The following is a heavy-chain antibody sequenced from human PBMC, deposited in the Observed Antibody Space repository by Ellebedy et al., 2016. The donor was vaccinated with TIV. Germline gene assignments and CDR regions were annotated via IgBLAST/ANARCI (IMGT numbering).Heavy chain of an antibody. CDR2: ISGSGGST. V-gene: IGHV3-23*01. CDR3: AKRGWLRGTFDY. D-gene: IGHD3-22*01. CDR1: GFTFSSYA. J-gene: IGHJ4*02. Sequence: PGGSLRLSCAASGFTFSSYAMSWVRQAPGKGLEWVSAISGSGGSTYYADSVKGRFTISRDNSKTTRYLQMNSLRAEDTAAYYCAKRGWLRGTFDYWGQGTLVTVSS.